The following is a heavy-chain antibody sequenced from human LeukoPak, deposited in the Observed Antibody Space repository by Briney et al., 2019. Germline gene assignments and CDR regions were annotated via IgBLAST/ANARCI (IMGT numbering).Heavy chain of an antibody. CDR1: GFTFSSYA. Sequence: PGGSLRLSCAASGFTFSSYAMSWVRQAPGKGLEWVSAISGSGGSTYYADSVKGRFTISRDNSKNTLYLQMNSLRAEDTAVYYCAKGSGGYSYGLTFDYWGQGTLVTVSS. J-gene: IGHJ4*02. CDR2: ISGSGGST. CDR3: AKGSGGYSYGLTFDY. V-gene: IGHV3-23*01. D-gene: IGHD5-18*01.